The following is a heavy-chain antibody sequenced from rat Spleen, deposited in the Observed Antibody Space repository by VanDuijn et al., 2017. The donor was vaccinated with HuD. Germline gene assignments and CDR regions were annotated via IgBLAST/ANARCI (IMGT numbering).Heavy chain of an antibody. D-gene: IGHD1-11*01. Sequence: EVQLVESGGGLVQPGSPLKLSCAASGFTFGDYFMAWVRQAPGKGLEWIASITNPGDSTFYPDSVQGRFTISRDNAKRTLYLQMISLRSEDTATYYCARRNYVGSFFDYWGQGVMVTVSS. CDR2: ITNPGDST. CDR3: ARRNYVGSFFDY. CDR1: GFTFGDYF. V-gene: IGHV5-31*01. J-gene: IGHJ2*01.